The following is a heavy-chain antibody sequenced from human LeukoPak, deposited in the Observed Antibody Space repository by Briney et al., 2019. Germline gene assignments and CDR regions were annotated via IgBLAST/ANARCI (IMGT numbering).Heavy chain of an antibody. CDR1: GGSISSSSYY. V-gene: IGHV4-39*07. CDR2: IYYSGST. D-gene: IGHD3-16*01. J-gene: IGHJ6*03. CDR3: ASGGKGYYYYYYYMDV. Sequence: SETLSLTCTVSGGSISSSSYYWGWIRQPPGKGLEWIGSIYYSGSTYYNPSLKSRVTISVDTSKNQFSLKLSSVTAADTAVYYCASGGKGYYYYYYYMDVWGKGTTVTVSS.